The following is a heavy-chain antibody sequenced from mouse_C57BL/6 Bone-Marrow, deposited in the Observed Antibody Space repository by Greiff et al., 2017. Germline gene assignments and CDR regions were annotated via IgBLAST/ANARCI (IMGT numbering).Heavy chain of an antibody. CDR2: IRLKSDNYAT. CDR1: GFTFSNYW. CDR3: MYSNHWYFDV. D-gene: IGHD2-5*01. J-gene: IGHJ1*03. Sequence: EVKVEESGGGLVQPGGSMKLSCVASGFTFSNYWMNWVRQSPEKGLEWVAQIRLKSDNYATHYAESVKGRFTISRDDSKSSVYLQMNNLRAEDTGIYYCMYSNHWYFDVWGTGTTVTVSS. V-gene: IGHV6-3*01.